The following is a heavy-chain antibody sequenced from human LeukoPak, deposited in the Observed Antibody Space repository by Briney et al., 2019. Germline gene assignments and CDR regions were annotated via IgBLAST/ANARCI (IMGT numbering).Heavy chain of an antibody. CDR1: GSTFTNAW. J-gene: IGHJ3*02. CDR3: ARARSWPEHAFDI. Sequence: GGSLRLSCAASGSTFTNAWMSWVRQAPGKGLEWVSIIYGGGDTSYTDSVKGRFTISRDNSKNTLYLQMNSLRAEDTAVYYCARARSWPEHAFDIWGQGTMVTVSS. D-gene: IGHD5-24*01. CDR2: IYGGGDT. V-gene: IGHV3-53*01.